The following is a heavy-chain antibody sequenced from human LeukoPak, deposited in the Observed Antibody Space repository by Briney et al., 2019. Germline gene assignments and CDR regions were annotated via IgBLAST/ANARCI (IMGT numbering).Heavy chain of an antibody. Sequence: GGSLRLSCAASGLRFTKFALNWVRQSPVKGLGWVSAINWSGDTTYYADSVKGRFTISRDNSNSTLYLQMNSLRVDDSALYYCATYGSGASKDFWGQGTLVTVSS. CDR3: ATYGSGASKDF. J-gene: IGHJ4*02. V-gene: IGHV3-23*01. CDR1: GLRFTKFA. CDR2: INWSGDTT. D-gene: IGHD3-10*01.